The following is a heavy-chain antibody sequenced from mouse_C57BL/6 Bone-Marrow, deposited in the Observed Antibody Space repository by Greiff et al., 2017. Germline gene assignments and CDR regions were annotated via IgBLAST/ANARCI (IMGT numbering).Heavy chain of an antibody. CDR2: FYPGSGSI. Sequence: VQRVESGAELVKPGASVKLSCKASGYTFTEYTIHWVKQRSGQGLEWIGWFYPGSGSIKYNEKFKDKATLTADKSSSTVYMELSRLTSEDSAVYFCARHEDGYDEKPGFAYWGQGTLVTVSA. CDR3: ARHEDGYDEKPGFAY. V-gene: IGHV1-62-2*01. CDR1: GYTFTEYT. J-gene: IGHJ3*01. D-gene: IGHD2-2*01.